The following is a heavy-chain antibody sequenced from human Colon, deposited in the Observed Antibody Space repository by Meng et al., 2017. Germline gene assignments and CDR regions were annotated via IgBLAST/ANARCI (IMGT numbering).Heavy chain of an antibody. J-gene: IGHJ5*02. V-gene: IGHV4-61*08. Sequence: QVQLQESGPGLVRPSETLSLLCSVSGGSVSSAGYQWSWIRQPPGKGLEWIGYASTNYNPSLKSRVTISVDTSKNQFSLKLSSVTAADTAVYYCARDRKHYGERGWFDPWGQGTLVTVSS. CDR2: AST. CDR1: GGSVSSAGYQ. CDR3: ARDRKHYGERGWFDP. D-gene: IGHD4-17*01.